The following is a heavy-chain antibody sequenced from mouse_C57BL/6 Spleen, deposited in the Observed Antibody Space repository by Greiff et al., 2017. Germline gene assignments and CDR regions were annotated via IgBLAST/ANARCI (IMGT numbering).Heavy chain of an antibody. CDR3: ARVYYYGSSPFDY. CDR2: IDPEDGET. D-gene: IGHD1-1*01. CDR1: GFNIKDYY. J-gene: IGHJ2*01. V-gene: IGHV14-2*01. Sequence: EVKLVESGAELVKPGASVKLSCTASGFNIKDYYMHWVKQRTEQGLEWIGRIDPEDGETKYAPEFQGKATITADTSSKTAYLQLSSLTSEDTAFYYCARVYYYGSSPFDYWGQGTTLTVSS.